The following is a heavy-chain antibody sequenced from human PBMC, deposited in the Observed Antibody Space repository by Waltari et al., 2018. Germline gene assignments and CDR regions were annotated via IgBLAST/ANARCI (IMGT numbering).Heavy chain of an antibody. CDR2: ISWNSGSI. D-gene: IGHD3-3*01. V-gene: IGHV3-9*03. CDR3: AKGHISNDFWSGSLDF. J-gene: IGHJ4*02. Sequence: EVQVVGPVGCLVEPARRLRLSCEASGCTFDDCSMPWVRQAQGKGLEWVAGISWNSGSIGYADSVKGRFTSSRDNAKNSLYLQMNSLRAEDMALYYCAKGHISNDFWSGSLDFWGQGTLVTVSS. CDR1: GCTFDDCS.